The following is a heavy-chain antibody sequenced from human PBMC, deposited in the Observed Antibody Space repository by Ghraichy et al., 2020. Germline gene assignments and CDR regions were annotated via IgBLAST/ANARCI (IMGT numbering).Heavy chain of an antibody. V-gene: IGHV4-31*03. CDR1: GGSISSGGYY. CDR3: ARDKPLRSGGDYGMDV. Sequence: LSLTCTVSGGSISSGGYYWSWIRQHPGKGLEWIGYIYYSGSTYYNPSLKSRVTISVDTSKNQFSLKLSSVTAADTAVYYCARDKPLRSGGDYGMDVWGQGTTVTVSS. D-gene: IGHD3-3*01. CDR2: IYYSGST. J-gene: IGHJ6*02.